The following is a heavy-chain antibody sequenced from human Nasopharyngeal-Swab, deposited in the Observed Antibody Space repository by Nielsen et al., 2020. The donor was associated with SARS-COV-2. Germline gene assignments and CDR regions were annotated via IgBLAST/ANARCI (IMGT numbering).Heavy chain of an antibody. J-gene: IGHJ3*02. Sequence: GESLKISCAASGFTFSSYAMSWVRQAPGKGLEWVSAISGSGGSTYYADSVKGRFTISRDNAKNSLYLQMNSLRAEDTAVYYCARPSGSYSGAFDIWGQGTMVTVSS. CDR1: GFTFSSYA. D-gene: IGHD1-26*01. CDR2: ISGSGGST. V-gene: IGHV3-23*01. CDR3: ARPSGSYSGAFDI.